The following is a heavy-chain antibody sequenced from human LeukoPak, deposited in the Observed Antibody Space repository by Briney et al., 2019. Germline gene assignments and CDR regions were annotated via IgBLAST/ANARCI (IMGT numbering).Heavy chain of an antibody. Sequence: GGSLRLSCAASGFTFSGSAMHWVRQASGKGLEWVGRIRSKANSYATAYAASVTGRFTISRDDSEDTSYLQMNSLKTEDTALYFCTTSYSGNSWYDWFGPWGQGTLVTVSS. CDR1: GFTFSGSA. J-gene: IGHJ5*02. V-gene: IGHV3-73*01. D-gene: IGHD6-13*01. CDR3: TTSYSGNSWYDWFGP. CDR2: IRSKANSYAT.